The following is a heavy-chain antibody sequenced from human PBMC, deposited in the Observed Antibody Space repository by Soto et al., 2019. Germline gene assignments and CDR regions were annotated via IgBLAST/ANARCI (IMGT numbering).Heavy chain of an antibody. Sequence: PSETLSLTCTVSGGSISSGGYYWSWIRQHPGKGLEWIGYIYYSGSTYYNPSLKSRVTISVDTSKNQFSLKLSSVTAADTAVYYCARKIIYDSSGYYFDYWGQGTLVTVSS. CDR2: IYYSGST. J-gene: IGHJ4*02. V-gene: IGHV4-31*03. D-gene: IGHD3-22*01. CDR3: ARKIIYDSSGYYFDY. CDR1: GGSISSGGYY.